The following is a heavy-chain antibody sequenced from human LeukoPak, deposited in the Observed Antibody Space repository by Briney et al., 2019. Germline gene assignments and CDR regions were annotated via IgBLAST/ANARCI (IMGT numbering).Heavy chain of an antibody. CDR3: ARVTALAKYYYDSSGYYYHPEPDRVDY. CDR2: ISGSGGST. Sequence: PGGSLRLSCAASGFTFSSYAMSWVRQAPGKGLEWVSAISGSGGSTYYADSVKGRFTISRDNSKNTLYLQMNSLRAEDTAVYYCARVTALAKYYYDSSGYYYHPEPDRVDYWGQGTLVTVSS. CDR1: GFTFSSYA. J-gene: IGHJ4*02. V-gene: IGHV3-23*01. D-gene: IGHD3-22*01.